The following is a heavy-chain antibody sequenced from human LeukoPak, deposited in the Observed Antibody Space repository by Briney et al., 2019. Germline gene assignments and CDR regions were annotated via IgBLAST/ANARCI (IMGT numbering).Heavy chain of an antibody. D-gene: IGHD3-10*01. CDR2: ISGSTGRT. CDR1: GFTFSTYA. V-gene: IGHV3-23*01. Sequence: GGSLRLSCAASGFTFSTYAMSWVRQAPGKGLEWVSAISGSTGRTYYADSVKGRFTISRDNSKNTLYLQMNNLRAEDTAVYYCAKDKGGSWFGEEVGFDYWGQGTLVTVSS. J-gene: IGHJ4*02. CDR3: AKDKGGSWFGEEVGFDY.